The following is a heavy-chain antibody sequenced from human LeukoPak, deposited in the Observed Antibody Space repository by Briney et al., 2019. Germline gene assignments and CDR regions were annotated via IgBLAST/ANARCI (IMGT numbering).Heavy chain of an antibody. J-gene: IGHJ6*03. V-gene: IGHV4-59*01. CDR3: ARFPGGAEYRHYYYMDV. D-gene: IGHD1-14*01. Sequence: SETLSLTCTVSGGSISNYFWSWIRQPPGHGLECIGVIYYSETTNYNPSFKSRVTISVDTSKNQFSLKLNSVTAADTAVYYCARFPGGAEYRHYYYMDVWGKGTTVTVSS. CDR1: GGSISNYF. CDR2: IYYSETT.